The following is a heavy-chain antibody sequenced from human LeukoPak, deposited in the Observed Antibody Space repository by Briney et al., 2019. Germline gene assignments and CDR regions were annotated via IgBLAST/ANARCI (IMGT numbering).Heavy chain of an antibody. CDR2: VNPSSGRT. D-gene: IGHD7-27*01. V-gene: IGHV1-46*01. CDR3: ERETGGDRRFGY. Sequence: ASVKVSCKASGYTYTSNYMHWVRQAPGQGLEWMGIVNPSSGRTTYAQKFQGRVTMTRDTSTSTVYMELSSLRSEDTAVYYCERETGGDRRFGYWGQGTLVTVSS. CDR1: GYTYTSNY. J-gene: IGHJ4*02.